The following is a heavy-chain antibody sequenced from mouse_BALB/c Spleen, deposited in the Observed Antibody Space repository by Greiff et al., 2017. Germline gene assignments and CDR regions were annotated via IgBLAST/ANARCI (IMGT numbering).Heavy chain of an antibody. V-gene: IGHV1S29*02. D-gene: IGHD1-1*01. J-gene: IGHJ2*01. CDR3: ARGFGNYGSSPYYFDY. CDR2: IYPYNGGT. CDR1: GYTFTDYN. Sequence: VQLHQSGPELVKPGASVKISCKASGYTFTDYNMHWVKQSHGKSLEWIGYIYPYNGGTGYNQKFKSKATLTVDNSSSTAYMELRSLTSEDSAVYYCARGFGNYGSSPYYFDYWGQGTTLTVSS.